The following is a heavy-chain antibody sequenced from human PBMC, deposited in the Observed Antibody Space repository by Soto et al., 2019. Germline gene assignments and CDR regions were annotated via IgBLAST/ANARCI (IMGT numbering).Heavy chain of an antibody. CDR3: ARVVVAATLGGTPDY. CDR1: GYTFTSYG. D-gene: IGHD2-15*01. Sequence: ASVKVSCKASGYTFTSYGISWVRQAPGQGLEWMGWISAYNGNTNYAQKLQGRVTMTTDTSTSTAYMELRSLRSDDTAVYYCARVVVAATLGGTPDYWGQGTLVTV. CDR2: ISAYNGNT. V-gene: IGHV1-18*01. J-gene: IGHJ4*02.